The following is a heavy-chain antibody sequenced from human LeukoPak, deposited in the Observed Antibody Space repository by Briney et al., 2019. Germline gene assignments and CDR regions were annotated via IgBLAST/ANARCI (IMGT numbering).Heavy chain of an antibody. CDR2: IYYSGTA. Sequence: RASETLSLTCTVSGGSISSSSYYWGWIRQPPGKGLEWIGNIYYSGTAYYNPSLKSRVTISVDTSKNQFSLKLSSATAADTAVYYCARVKFEALLDYWGQGTLVTVSS. CDR1: GGSISSSSYY. J-gene: IGHJ4*02. D-gene: IGHD3-10*01. V-gene: IGHV4-39*07. CDR3: ARVKFEALLDY.